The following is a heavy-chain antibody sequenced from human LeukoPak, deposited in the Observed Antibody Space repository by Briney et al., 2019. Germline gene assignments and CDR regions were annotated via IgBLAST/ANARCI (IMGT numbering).Heavy chain of an antibody. J-gene: IGHJ5*02. CDR3: ARWWGFDP. Sequence: SETLSLTCTVSGGSISSSNYYWGWIRQPPGKGLEWIGSIYYSGSIYDTPSLKSRVTISLDMSNNQFSLKLSSVTAADTAVYYCARWWGFDPWGQGTLVTVSS. V-gene: IGHV4-39*01. CDR2: IYYSGSI. D-gene: IGHD2-15*01. CDR1: GGSISSSNYY.